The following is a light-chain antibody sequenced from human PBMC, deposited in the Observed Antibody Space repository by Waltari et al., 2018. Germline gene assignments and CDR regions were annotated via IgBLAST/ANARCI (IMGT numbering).Light chain of an antibody. Sequence: QSALTQPRSVSGSPGQSVTISCTGTSSDAGGYNYVSWYQQHPGKAPKLMIYDVSKRPSAVPDRFSGSKSGNTASLTISGLQAEDEADYYCCSYAGSYTFVVFGGGTKLTVL. CDR1: SSDAGGYNY. J-gene: IGLJ2*01. CDR2: DVS. CDR3: CSYAGSYTFVV. V-gene: IGLV2-11*01.